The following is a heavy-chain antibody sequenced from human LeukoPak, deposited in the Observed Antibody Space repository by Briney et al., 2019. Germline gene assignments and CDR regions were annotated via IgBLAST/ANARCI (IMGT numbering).Heavy chain of an antibody. CDR3: ARDSTYYYDSGSSGPHYFDY. V-gene: IGHV3-30*01. CDR1: GFTFSSYA. J-gene: IGHJ4*02. Sequence: PGGSLRLSCAASGFTFSSYAMHWVRQAPGKGPEWVAVISYDGSNKYYADSVKGRFTISRDNSKNTLYLQMNILRAEDTAVYYCARDSTYYYDSGSSGPHYFDYWGQGTLVTVSS. CDR2: ISYDGSNK. D-gene: IGHD3-10*01.